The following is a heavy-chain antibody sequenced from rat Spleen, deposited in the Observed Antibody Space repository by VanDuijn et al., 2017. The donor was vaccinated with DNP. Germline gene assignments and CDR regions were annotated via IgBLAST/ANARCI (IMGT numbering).Heavy chain of an antibody. CDR1: GFTFSNYD. D-gene: IGHD1-4*01. V-gene: IGHV5-29*01. CDR2: ISYDGSNT. Sequence: EVQLVESGGGLVQPGRSLKLSCAASGFTFSNYDMAWVRQAPTKGLEWVATISYDGSNTYSRDSVKGRFTISRDNAKSSLYLQMNSLKSEDTATYYCARHDYPGITLYVMDAWGPGASVSVSS. CDR3: ARHDYPGITLYVMDA. J-gene: IGHJ4*01.